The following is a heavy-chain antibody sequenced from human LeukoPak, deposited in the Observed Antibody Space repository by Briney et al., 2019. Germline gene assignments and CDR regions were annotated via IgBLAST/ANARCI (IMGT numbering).Heavy chain of an antibody. J-gene: IGHJ6*02. CDR1: GFTFDDYA. Sequence: GGSLRLFCAASGFTFDDYAMHWVRQAPGRGLEWVSGISWNSGSIGYADSVKGRFTISRDNAKNSLYLQMNSLRAEDTALYYCAKDANYCSSTSCYTGYYYYYGMDVWGQGTTVTVSS. V-gene: IGHV3-9*01. D-gene: IGHD2-2*02. CDR2: ISWNSGSI. CDR3: AKDANYCSSTSCYTGYYYYYGMDV.